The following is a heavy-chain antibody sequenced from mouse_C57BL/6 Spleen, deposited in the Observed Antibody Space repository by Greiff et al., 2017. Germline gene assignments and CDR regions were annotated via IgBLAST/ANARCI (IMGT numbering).Heavy chain of an antibody. Sequence: VKVVESGPGLVAPSQSLSITCTVSGFSLTSYAISWVRQPPGKGLEWLGGIWTGGCTNYNSALKTRLIISKYNSKSQVFLKMTSLQTDDTARYYCARGHDDGYFAYWGQGTLVTVSA. CDR2: IWTGGCT. CDR3: ARGHDDGYFAY. V-gene: IGHV2-9-1*01. D-gene: IGHD2-3*01. CDR1: GFSLTSYA. J-gene: IGHJ3*01.